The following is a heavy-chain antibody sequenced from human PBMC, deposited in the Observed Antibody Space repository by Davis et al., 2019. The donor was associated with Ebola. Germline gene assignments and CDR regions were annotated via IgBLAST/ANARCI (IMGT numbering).Heavy chain of an antibody. J-gene: IGHJ6*02. CDR2: IYPSDSDT. Sequence: GEPLKISCTGSGYSFTSYWIGWVRQMPGKGLEWMGIIYPSDSDTSYSPSFQGPATISADKSISTAYLHWSSLKASDTAMYYCARQYYYYYGMDVWGQGTTVTVSS. CDR3: ARQYYYYYGMDV. V-gene: IGHV5-51*01. CDR1: GYSFTSYW.